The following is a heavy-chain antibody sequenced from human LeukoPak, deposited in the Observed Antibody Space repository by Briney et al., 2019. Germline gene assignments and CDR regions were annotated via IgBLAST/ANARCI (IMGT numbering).Heavy chain of an antibody. D-gene: IGHD5-18*01. Sequence: PSETLSLTCTVSGGSISSSSYYWGWIRQPPGKGLEWIGSIYCSGSTYYNPSLKSRVTISVDTSKNQFSLKLSSVTAADTAVYYCARYPYSYGYFDYWGQGTLVTVSS. V-gene: IGHV4-39*07. CDR1: GGSISSSSYY. CDR2: IYCSGST. CDR3: ARYPYSYGYFDY. J-gene: IGHJ4*02.